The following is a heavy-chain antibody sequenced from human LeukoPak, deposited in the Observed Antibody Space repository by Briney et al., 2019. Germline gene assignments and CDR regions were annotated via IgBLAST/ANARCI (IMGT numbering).Heavy chain of an antibody. CDR1: GFTFTSLP. CDR3: AMDYYDSNGYSRGWDY. Sequence: PGKSLRLSCAASGFTFTSLPLHWVRQAPGKGLEWATVSSNHGSDEYYADSVKGRFTVSSDNSKKTVYLQMDSLRAEDTAVYYCAMDYYDSNGYSRGWDYWGQGTLVTVSS. CDR2: SSNHGSDE. D-gene: IGHD3-22*01. V-gene: IGHV3-30*04. J-gene: IGHJ4*02.